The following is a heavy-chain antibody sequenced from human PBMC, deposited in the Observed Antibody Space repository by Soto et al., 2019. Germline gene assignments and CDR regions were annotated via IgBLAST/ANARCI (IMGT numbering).Heavy chain of an antibody. V-gene: IGHV3-30*18. CDR2: ISYDGSNK. D-gene: IGHD3-10*01. CDR1: GFTFISYG. Sequence: PWGSLRLSCAASGFTFISYGMRWFRQSPGKGLEWVAVISYDGSNKYYADSVKGRFTISRDNSKNTLYLQMNSLRAEDTAVYYCAKDMVRGVYYYYGMDVWGQGTTVTVSS. J-gene: IGHJ6*02. CDR3: AKDMVRGVYYYYGMDV.